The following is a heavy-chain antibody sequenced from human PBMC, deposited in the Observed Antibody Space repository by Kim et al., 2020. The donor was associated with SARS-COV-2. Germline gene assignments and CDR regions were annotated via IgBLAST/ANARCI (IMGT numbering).Heavy chain of an antibody. D-gene: IGHD3-10*01. CDR2: IKQDGSET. Sequence: GGSLRLSCAASGITFSNYWMTWVRQAPGKGLEWVANIKQDGSETYYVDSVKGRFTISRDNAKNSLYLQMNSLRAEDTAVYYCARDKYYDSGSYYKFWGQGTLVTVSS. CDR3: ARDKYYDSGSYYKF. V-gene: IGHV3-7*01. CDR1: GITFSNYW. J-gene: IGHJ4*02.